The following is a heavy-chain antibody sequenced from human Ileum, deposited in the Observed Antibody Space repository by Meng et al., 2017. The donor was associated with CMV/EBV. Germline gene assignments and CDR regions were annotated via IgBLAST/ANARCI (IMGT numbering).Heavy chain of an antibody. CDR3: ARDFLHRGY. Sequence: LRLSCAASGFTFSAYWMHWVRQAPGKGLVWVSAIKTDGSDRRYTDSVKGRFTISRDNAKNTLYLQMNSLRAEDTAVYYCARDFLHRGYWGQGSLVTVS. D-gene: IGHD2/OR15-2a*01. V-gene: IGHV3-74*01. J-gene: IGHJ4*02. CDR2: IKTDGSDR. CDR1: GFTFSAYW.